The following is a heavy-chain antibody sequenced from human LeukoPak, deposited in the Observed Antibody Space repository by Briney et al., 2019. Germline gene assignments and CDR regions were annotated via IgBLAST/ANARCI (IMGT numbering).Heavy chain of an antibody. CDR2: VDPEDGET. CDR1: GYTFTDYY. Sequence: GATVRISCKASGYTFTDYYMHWVQQAPGKGLEWMGRVDPEDGETIYAEKFQGRVPITADTSTDTAYMELSSLRSEDTAVYYCATEPSPYNWNYERDYWGQGTLVTVSS. CDR3: ATEPSPYNWNYERDY. J-gene: IGHJ4*02. D-gene: IGHD1-7*01. V-gene: IGHV1-69-2*01.